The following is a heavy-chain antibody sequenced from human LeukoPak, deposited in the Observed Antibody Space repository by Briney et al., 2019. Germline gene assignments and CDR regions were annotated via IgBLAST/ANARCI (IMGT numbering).Heavy chain of an antibody. CDR1: GGTFSSYA. D-gene: IGHD4-17*01. Sequence: SVKVSCKASGGTFSSYAISWVRQAPGQGLEWMGGIIPIFGTANYAQKFQGRVTITADISASTAYMELSSLRSEDMAVYYCARDRVTTKAFDIWGQGTMVTVSS. V-gene: IGHV1-69*06. CDR3: ARDRVTTKAFDI. J-gene: IGHJ3*02. CDR2: IIPIFGTA.